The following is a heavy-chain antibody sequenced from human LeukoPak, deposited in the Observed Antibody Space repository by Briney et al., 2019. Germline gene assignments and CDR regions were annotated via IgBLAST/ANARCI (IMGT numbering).Heavy chain of an antibody. J-gene: IGHJ4*02. CDR2: IYYSGST. D-gene: IGHD5/OR15-5a*01. CDR1: GGSISSSSYY. Sequence: SETLSLTCTVSGGSISSSSYYWGWIRQPPGKGLEWIGSIYYSGSTYYNPSLKSRVTISADTSKNQFSLKLSSVTAADTAVYYCAFGLYDFDYWGQGTLVTVSS. CDR3: AFGLYDFDY. V-gene: IGHV4-39*07.